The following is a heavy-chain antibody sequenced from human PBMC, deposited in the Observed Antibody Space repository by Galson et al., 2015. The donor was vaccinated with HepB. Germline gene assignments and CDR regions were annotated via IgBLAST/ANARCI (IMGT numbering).Heavy chain of an antibody. J-gene: IGHJ5*02. D-gene: IGHD5-24*01. CDR3: ASSSRDGYNTSPAWFDP. V-gene: IGHV1-69*06. CDR2: IIPIFGTA. Sequence: SVKVSCKASGGTFSSYAISWVRQAPGQGLEWMGGIIPIFGTANYAQKFQGRVTITADKSTSTAYMELSSLRSEDTAVYYCASSSRDGYNTSPAWFDPWGQGTLVTVSS. CDR1: GGTFSSYA.